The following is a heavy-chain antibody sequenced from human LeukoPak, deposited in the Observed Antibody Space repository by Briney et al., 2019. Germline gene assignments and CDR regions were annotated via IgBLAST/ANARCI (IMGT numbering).Heavy chain of an antibody. CDR2: INWNGGST. Sequence: GGSLRLSCAASGFTFSSYEMNWVRQAPGKGLEWVSGINWNGGSTGYADSVKGRFTISRDNAKNSLYLQMNSLRAEDTALYYCARNMLSGSYYFDYWGQGTLVTVSS. D-gene: IGHD1-26*01. CDR1: GFTFSSYE. CDR3: ARNMLSGSYYFDY. V-gene: IGHV3-20*04. J-gene: IGHJ4*02.